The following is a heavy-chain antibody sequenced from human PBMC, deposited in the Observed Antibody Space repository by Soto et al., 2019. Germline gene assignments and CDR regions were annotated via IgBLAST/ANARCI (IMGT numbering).Heavy chain of an antibody. J-gene: IGHJ6*02. CDR1: GFTFSSYW. Sequence: GGSLRLSCAASGFTFSSYWMHWVRQAPGQGLVWVSRINRDGSSTSYADSVKGRFTISRDNAKNTLYLQRNSLRAEDTAVYYCARATTVVTPGYYYYGMDVWGQGTTVTVSS. CDR2: INRDGSST. CDR3: ARATTVVTPGYYYYGMDV. V-gene: IGHV3-74*01. D-gene: IGHD4-17*01.